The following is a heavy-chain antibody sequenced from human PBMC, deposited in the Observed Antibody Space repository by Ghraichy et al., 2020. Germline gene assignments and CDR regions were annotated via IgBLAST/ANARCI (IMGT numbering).Heavy chain of an antibody. CDR1: DGSINNNY. J-gene: IGHJ4*02. CDR3: AGPNRVTLHY. CDR2: IYYSGST. Sequence: SETLSLTCTVSDGSINNNYWSWIRQPPGKGLEWIGYIYYSGSTNYNPSLKSRVTISIDTSKNQFSLKLSSVTAADTAIYYCAGPNRVTLHYWGQGTLVTVSS. D-gene: IGHD2-21*02. V-gene: IGHV4-59*03.